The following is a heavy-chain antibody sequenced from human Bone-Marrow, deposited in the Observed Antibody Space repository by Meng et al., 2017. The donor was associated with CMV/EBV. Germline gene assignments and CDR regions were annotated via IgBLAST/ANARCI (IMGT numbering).Heavy chain of an antibody. V-gene: IGHV3-48*03. CDR1: GFTFTDYE. CDR2: ISSGGNNI. Sequence: GESLKISCATSGFTFTDYELNWVRQAPGKGLEWVSYISSGGNNIYYADSVKGRFTISRDNAKNSLYLQMNSLRAEDTAVYYCAREGSGYYFDPWGQGTLGTVSS. D-gene: IGHD3-3*01. J-gene: IGHJ5*02. CDR3: AREGSGYYFDP.